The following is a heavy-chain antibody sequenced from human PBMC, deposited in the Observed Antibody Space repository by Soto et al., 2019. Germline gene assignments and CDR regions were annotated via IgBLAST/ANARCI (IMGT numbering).Heavy chain of an antibody. D-gene: IGHD2-2*01. V-gene: IGHV3-48*03. CDR3: ARDLECSSTSCYYYYYGMDV. CDR1: GFTFSSYE. J-gene: IGHJ6*02. CDR2: ISSSGSTI. Sequence: PGGSLSLSCAASGFTFSSYEMDWVRQAPGKGLEWVSYISSSGSTIYYADSVKGRFTISRDNAKNSLYLQMNSLRAEDTAVYYCARDLECSSTSCYYYYYGMDVWGQGTTVTVSS.